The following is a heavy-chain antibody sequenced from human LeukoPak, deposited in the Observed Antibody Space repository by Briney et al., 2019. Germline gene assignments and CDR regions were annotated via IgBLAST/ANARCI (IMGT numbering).Heavy chain of an antibody. CDR1: GFTFSRYW. CDR2: IKQDGSEK. CDR3: ARALYHTFAY. Sequence: GGSLRLSCAASGFTFSRYWMTWVRQAPGKGLEGVAHIKQDGSEKYYVDSVKGRFTISRDNAKNSLYLQMNSLRAEDTAVYDCARALYHTFAYWGQGTLVTVSS. J-gene: IGHJ4*02. V-gene: IGHV3-7*01. D-gene: IGHD2-2*01.